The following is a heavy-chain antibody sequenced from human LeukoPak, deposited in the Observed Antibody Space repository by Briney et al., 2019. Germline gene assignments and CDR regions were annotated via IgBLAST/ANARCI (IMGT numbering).Heavy chain of an antibody. CDR2: IDPSDSYT. CDR3: ARRSAVPPPGYYYYYYGMDV. Sequence: GESLRISCKGSGYSFTGYWISWVRQMPGKGLEWMGRIDPSDSYTNYSPSFQGHVTISADKSISTAYLQWSSLKASDTAMYYCARRSAVPPPGYYYYYYGMDVWGQGTTVTVSS. CDR1: GYSFTGYW. J-gene: IGHJ6*02. V-gene: IGHV5-10-1*01.